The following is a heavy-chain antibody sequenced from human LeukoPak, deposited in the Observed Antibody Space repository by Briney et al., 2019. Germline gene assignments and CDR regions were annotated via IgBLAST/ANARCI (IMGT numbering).Heavy chain of an antibody. CDR2: IVVGSGNT. J-gene: IGHJ4*02. V-gene: IGHV1-58*01. CDR1: GFTFTSSA. CDR3: ARGPPSVVVTAIFDY. Sequence: TSVKVSCKASGFTFTSSAVQWVRQARGQRLEWIGWIVVGSGNTNYAQKFQERVTITRDMSTSTAYMELSSLRSEDTAVYYCARGPPSVVVTAIFDYWGQGTLVTVSS. D-gene: IGHD2-21*02.